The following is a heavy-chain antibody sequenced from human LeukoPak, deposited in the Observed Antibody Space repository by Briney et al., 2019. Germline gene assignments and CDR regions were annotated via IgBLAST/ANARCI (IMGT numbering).Heavy chain of an antibody. CDR2: IYYSGST. CDR1: GGSISSSSYY. CDR3: ARQDYDSSGYYSLNYFDY. V-gene: IGHV4-39*01. Sequence: PSETLSLTCTVSGGSISSSSYYWGWIRRPPGKGLEWIGSIYYSGSTYYNPSLKSRVTISVDTSKNQFSLKLSSVTAADTAVYYCARQDYDSSGYYSLNYFDYWGQGTLVTVSS. J-gene: IGHJ4*02. D-gene: IGHD3-22*01.